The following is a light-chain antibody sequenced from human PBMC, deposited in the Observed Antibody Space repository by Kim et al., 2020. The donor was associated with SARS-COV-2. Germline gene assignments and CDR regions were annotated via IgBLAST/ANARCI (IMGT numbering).Light chain of an antibody. V-gene: IGKV3-20*01. J-gene: IGKJ2*01. CDR1: QSIRSSY. Sequence: EIVLTQSPGTLSLSPGERATLSCRASQSIRSSYLAWYQQKPGQTPRLLIYGASNRATDIPDRFSGSGSGTDFTLTINRLEPEDFAVYYCQQYDSSPYTFGQGTKLEI. CDR2: GAS. CDR3: QQYDSSPYT.